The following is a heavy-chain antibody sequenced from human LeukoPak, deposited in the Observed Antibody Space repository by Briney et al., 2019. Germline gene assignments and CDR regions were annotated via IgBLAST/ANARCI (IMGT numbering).Heavy chain of an antibody. Sequence: ASVKVSCKASGYTFTSYGIGWVRQAPGQGLEWMGWISAYNGNTNYAQKLQGRVTMTTDTSTSTAYMELSSLRSEDTAVYYCARDDPPTQYYYDSSGYPWGQGTLVTVSS. J-gene: IGHJ5*02. CDR2: ISAYNGNT. D-gene: IGHD3-22*01. V-gene: IGHV1-18*01. CDR3: ARDDPPTQYYYDSSGYP. CDR1: GYTFTSYG.